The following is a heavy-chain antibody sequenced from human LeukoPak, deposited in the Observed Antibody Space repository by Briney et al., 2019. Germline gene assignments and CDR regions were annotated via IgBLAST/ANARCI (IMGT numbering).Heavy chain of an antibody. CDR1: GGSISSSSYY. D-gene: IGHD1-26*01. V-gene: IGHV4-39*07. J-gene: IGHJ3*02. Sequence: PSETLSLTCTVSGGSISSSSYYWGWIRQPPGRGLEWIGSIYYSGSTYYNPSLKSRVTISVDTSKNQFSLKLSSVTAADTAVYYCVGYSGSHRGYDAFDIWGQGTMVTVSS. CDR2: IYYSGST. CDR3: VGYSGSHRGYDAFDI.